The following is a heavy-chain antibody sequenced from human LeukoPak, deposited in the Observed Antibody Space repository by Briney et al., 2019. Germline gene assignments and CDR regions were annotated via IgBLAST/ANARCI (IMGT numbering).Heavy chain of an antibody. V-gene: IGHV3-15*07. J-gene: IGHJ4*02. Sequence: GGSLRLSCAASGFTFSNAWMNWVRQAPGKGREWGDRIKTKTAGGTIDYAADVKGRFTISRDDSKNMLYLQMNSLKTEDTAVYFCTTDYYASSGYVFWGQGTLVTVSS. CDR2: IKTKTAGGTI. CDR3: TTDYYASSGYVF. D-gene: IGHD3-22*01. CDR1: GFTFSNAW.